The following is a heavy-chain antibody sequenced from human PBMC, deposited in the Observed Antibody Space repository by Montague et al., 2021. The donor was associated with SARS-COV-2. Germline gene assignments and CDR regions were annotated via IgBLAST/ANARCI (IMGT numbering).Heavy chain of an antibody. Sequence: SETLSLTCTVSGGSISSSTYSWVCIRQPPGKGLVWIASLYYSGSTYFNLSLKSRVAISIYTSKNQFSLKLSSVTAADTAVYYCARRPYYYDSSGQFDPWGQGVLVTVSS. CDR3: ARRPYYYDSSGQFDP. D-gene: IGHD3-22*01. V-gene: IGHV4-39*07. CDR2: LYYSGST. J-gene: IGHJ5*02. CDR1: GGSISSSTYS.